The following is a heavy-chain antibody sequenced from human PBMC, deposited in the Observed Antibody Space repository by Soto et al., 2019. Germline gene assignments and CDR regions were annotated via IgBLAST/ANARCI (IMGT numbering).Heavy chain of an antibody. Sequence: ASVKVSCKASGYTFTSYDINWVRQATGQGLEWMGWMNPNSGNKGYAQKFHGRVTMTRNTSISTAYMELSSLRSEDTAVYYCARTIVATTGAYDYWGQGTLVTVSS. CDR1: GYTFTSYD. J-gene: IGHJ4*02. V-gene: IGHV1-8*01. D-gene: IGHD5-12*01. CDR3: ARTIVATTGAYDY. CDR2: MNPNSGNK.